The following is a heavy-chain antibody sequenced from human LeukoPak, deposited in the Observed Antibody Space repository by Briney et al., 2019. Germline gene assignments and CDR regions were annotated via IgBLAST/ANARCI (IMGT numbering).Heavy chain of an antibody. D-gene: IGHD3-22*01. Sequence: GGSLRLSCAVSGFIFNNYGLIWVRQAPGKGLEWVSAISNDGGGTQYADFVKGRFTISRDNSKNTLFLQMSSLRAEDTALYFCAKGSSGYFADLWGQGTLVTVSS. J-gene: IGHJ5*02. CDR3: AKGSSGYFADL. CDR1: GFIFNNYG. V-gene: IGHV3-23*01. CDR2: ISNDGGGT.